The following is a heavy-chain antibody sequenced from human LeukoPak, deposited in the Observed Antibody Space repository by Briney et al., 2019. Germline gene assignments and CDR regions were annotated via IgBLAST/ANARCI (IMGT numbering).Heavy chain of an antibody. J-gene: IGHJ5*02. CDR3: ARDFNWFDP. V-gene: IGHV4-4*07. CDR1: GGSLSSYY. CDR2: IYANGGT. Sequence: SETLSLTCTVSGGSLSSYYWTWIRQPAGKGLEWIGRIYANGGTNYNPSLKGRLTISIDTSKNQFSLRLSSVTAADTAIYYCARDFNWFDPWGQGTLAVSS.